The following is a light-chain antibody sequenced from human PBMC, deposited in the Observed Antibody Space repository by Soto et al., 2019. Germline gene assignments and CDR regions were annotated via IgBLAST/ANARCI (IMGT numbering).Light chain of an antibody. CDR3: CSSAPESTYV. CDR2: KGT. Sequence: QSVLAQPASVSGSPGQSITISCTGTSDDVGAYNSVSWYQQLPHKAPQVILYKGTQRPSGVSSRFSGSTSGNVASLTISGLQADDEADSFCCSSAPESTYVFGTGTKLTVL. CDR1: SDDVGAYNS. V-gene: IGLV2-23*01. J-gene: IGLJ1*01.